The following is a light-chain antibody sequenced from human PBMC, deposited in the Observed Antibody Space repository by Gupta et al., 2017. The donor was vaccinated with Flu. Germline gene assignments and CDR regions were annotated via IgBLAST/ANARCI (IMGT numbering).Light chain of an antibody. CDR1: SSNIGTNF. V-gene: IGLV1-47*02. CDR3: SAWDDGLSGHWV. CDR2: SNN. Sequence: VSISCSGGSSNIGTNFVYWYQQLPGTAPKLLIYSNNQRPSGVPDRFSGAKSGTSASLAISGLRSEDEASYYCSAWDDGLSGHWVFGGGTELTVL. J-gene: IGLJ3*02.